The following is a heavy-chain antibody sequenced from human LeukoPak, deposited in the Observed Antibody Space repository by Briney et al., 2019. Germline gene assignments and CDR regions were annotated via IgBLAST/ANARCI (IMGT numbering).Heavy chain of an antibody. Sequence: SETLSLTCTVSGGSINSYYWSWIRQPAGKGLEWIGRIYTSGTTNYNPSLKSRVTISVDTSKNQFSLKLSSVTAADTAVYYCARGVVSHYYYYYYMDVWGKGTTVTVSS. V-gene: IGHV4-4*07. CDR2: IYTSGTT. CDR1: GGSINSYY. D-gene: IGHD3-3*01. J-gene: IGHJ6*03. CDR3: ARGVVSHYYYYYYMDV.